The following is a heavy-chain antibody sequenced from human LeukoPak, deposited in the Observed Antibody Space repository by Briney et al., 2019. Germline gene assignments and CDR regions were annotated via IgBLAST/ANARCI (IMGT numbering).Heavy chain of an antibody. D-gene: IGHD3-10*01. J-gene: IGHJ4*02. CDR3: AKAGRYPAPYFDY. V-gene: IGHV3-30*02. CDR1: GFTFSSYG. CDR2: IRYDRSNK. Sequence: GGSLRLSCAASGFTFSSYGMHWVRQAPGKGLEWVAFIRYDRSNKYYADSVKGRFTISRDNSKNTLYLQMNSLRAEDTAVYYCAKAGRYPAPYFDYWGQGTLVTVSS.